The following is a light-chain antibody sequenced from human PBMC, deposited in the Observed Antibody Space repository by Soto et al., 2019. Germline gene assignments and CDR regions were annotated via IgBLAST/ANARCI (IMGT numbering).Light chain of an antibody. CDR3: QQSYSTPR. CDR1: QSISAW. Sequence: DIQMTQSPSTLSTSVGDRVSINCRASQSISAWLAWYQQKPGKAPRLLIYKASTLEIGVPSRFSGSGSGTDFTLTISSLQPEDFATYYCQQSYSTPRFGQGTKVDIK. J-gene: IGKJ1*01. V-gene: IGKV1-5*03. CDR2: KAS.